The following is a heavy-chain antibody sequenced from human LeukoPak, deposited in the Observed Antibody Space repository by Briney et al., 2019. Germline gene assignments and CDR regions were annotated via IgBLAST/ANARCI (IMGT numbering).Heavy chain of an antibody. D-gene: IGHD3-3*01. CDR2: INHSGST. CDR3: ARAESITIFGVVNFDY. CDR1: GGSFSGYY. V-gene: IGHV4-34*01. Sequence: PSETLSLTCAVYGGSFSGYYWSWIRQPPGKGLEWIGEINHSGSTNYNPSLKSRVTISVDTSKNQFSLKLSSVTAADTAVYYCARAESITIFGVVNFDYWGQGTLVTVSS. J-gene: IGHJ4*02.